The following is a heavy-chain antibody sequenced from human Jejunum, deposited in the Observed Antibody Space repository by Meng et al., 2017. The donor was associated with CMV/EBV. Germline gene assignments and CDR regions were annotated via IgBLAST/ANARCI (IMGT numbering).Heavy chain of an antibody. Sequence: QISLKGSGPKRVKPTQTLTLTRSFSGFSPSTSGEGVGWIRQPSGKALEWLALIYRGDDKRYSPSLNSRLTIAKDTSKNEVVLTLTNMGPIDTGTYYCAHFVGGYYPSRPDYWGQGTLVTVSS. J-gene: IGHJ4*02. CDR1: GFSPSTSGEG. CDR2: IYRGDDK. V-gene: IGHV2-5*02. CDR3: AHFVGGYYPSRPDY. D-gene: IGHD1-26*01.